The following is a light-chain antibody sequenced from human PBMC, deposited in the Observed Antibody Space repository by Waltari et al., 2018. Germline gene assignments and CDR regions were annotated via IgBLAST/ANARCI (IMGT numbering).Light chain of an antibody. CDR3: QTGGHGTWV. CDR1: SGHSNNI. CDR2: VNSDGRH. Sequence: QLVLTQSPSASASLGASIKLTCTLSSGHSNNIIAWLQQQQPAKGPRHVMKVNSDGRHSRGEGIPDRFSGSSSGAERYLTISSLQSEDEADYYGQTGGHGTWVFGGGTKLTVL. V-gene: IGLV4-69*01. J-gene: IGLJ3*02.